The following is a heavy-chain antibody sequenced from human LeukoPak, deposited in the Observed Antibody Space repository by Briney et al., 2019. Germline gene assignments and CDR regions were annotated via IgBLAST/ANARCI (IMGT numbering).Heavy chain of an antibody. CDR2: IRYDGSNK. CDR1: GFTFSSYG. J-gene: IGHJ5*02. D-gene: IGHD3-10*01. V-gene: IGHV3-30*02. Sequence: GGSLRLSCAASGFTFSSYGMHWVRQAPGKGLEWVAFIRYDGSNKYYADSVKGRFTISRDNSKNTLYLQMNSLRAEDTAVYYCAKEGSGSYWFGGANWFDPWGQGTLVTVSS. CDR3: AKEGSGSYWFGGANWFDP.